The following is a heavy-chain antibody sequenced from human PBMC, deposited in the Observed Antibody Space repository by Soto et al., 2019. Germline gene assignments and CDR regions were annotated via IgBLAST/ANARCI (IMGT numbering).Heavy chain of an antibody. CDR3: ARGARDAWYFDY. V-gene: IGHV3-74*01. CDR1: GFTFSSYW. CDR2: INRDGSGT. J-gene: IGHJ4*02. Sequence: GGSLRLSCAASGFTFSSYWMHWVRHAPGKGLVWVSRINRDGSGTYYADSVKGRFTISRDDAKNTVYLQMNGLRAEDSAVYYCARGARDAWYFDYWDQGTLVTVSS.